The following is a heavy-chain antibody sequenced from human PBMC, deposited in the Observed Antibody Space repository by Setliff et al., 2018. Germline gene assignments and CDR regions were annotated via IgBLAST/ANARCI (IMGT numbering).Heavy chain of an antibody. CDR3: ARDWRDCGAMGY. D-gene: IGHD4-17*01. CDR1: GGSISSHY. J-gene: IGHJ4*02. V-gene: IGHV4-59*11. Sequence: SETLSLTCTVSGGSISSHYWSWIRQPPGEGLEWIGYIYYSGSTNYNPPLKSRVTISVDKSKNQFSLKLSSVTAADTAVYYCARDWRDCGAMGYWGQGTLVTVSS. CDR2: IYYSGST.